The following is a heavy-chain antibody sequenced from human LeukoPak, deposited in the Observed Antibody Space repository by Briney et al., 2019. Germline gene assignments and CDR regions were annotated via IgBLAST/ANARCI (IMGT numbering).Heavy chain of an antibody. CDR1: GYTFTGYY. J-gene: IGHJ6*03. CDR2: INPNSGGT. CDR3: ARDYTTVKQWLVQYYYYMDV. V-gene: IGHV1-2*02. D-gene: IGHD6-19*01. Sequence: ASVKVSCKASGYTFTGYYMHWVRQAPGQGLEWMGWINPNSGGTNYAQKFQGRVTMTRDTSISTAYMELSRLRSDDTAVYYCARDYTTVKQWLVQYYYYMDVWGKGTTVTVSS.